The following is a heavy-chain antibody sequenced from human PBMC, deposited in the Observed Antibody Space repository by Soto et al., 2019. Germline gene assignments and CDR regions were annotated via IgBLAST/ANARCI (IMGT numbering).Heavy chain of an antibody. J-gene: IGHJ6*02. V-gene: IGHV5-10-1*01. CDR3: ARRLMTDVLGRSYYHFYDMYV. Sequence: GESLKISCKGSGYSFSSYWISWVRQMPGKGLEWMGRINPSDSYTNYSPSFQGHVTISADKSVSTAYLQRSSLKASDTAVYYCARRLMTDVLGRSYYHFYDMYVCGQGTSVTVSS. CDR1: GYSFSSYW. CDR2: INPSDSYT. D-gene: IGHD2-21*02.